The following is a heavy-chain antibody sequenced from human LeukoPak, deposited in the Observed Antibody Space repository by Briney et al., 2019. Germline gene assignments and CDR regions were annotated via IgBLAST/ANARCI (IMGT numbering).Heavy chain of an antibody. V-gene: IGHV1-69*05. CDR1: GGTFSSYA. Sequence: GASVKVSCKASGGTFSSYAISWVRQAPGQGLEWMGGIIPIFGTASYAQKFQGRVTITTDESTSTAYMELSSLRSEDTAVYYCAGENSSSWYWFDPWGQGTLVTVSS. D-gene: IGHD6-13*01. CDR3: AGENSSSWYWFDP. CDR2: IIPIFGTA. J-gene: IGHJ5*02.